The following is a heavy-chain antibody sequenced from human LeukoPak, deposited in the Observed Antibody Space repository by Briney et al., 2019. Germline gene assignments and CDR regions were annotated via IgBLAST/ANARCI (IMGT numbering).Heavy chain of an antibody. J-gene: IGHJ5*02. CDR1: GGSFSGYY. V-gene: IGHV4-34*01. CDR2: INESGTT. D-gene: IGHD3-10*01. CDR3: ARALMTLVRGVPRTTWFHP. Sequence: SETLSLTCAVFGGSFSGYYWTWVRQAPGKGLEWIGEINESGTTNYNASLNNRVTISVDTSKNQFSLKLTSLTAADTAVFYCARALMTLVRGVPRTTWFHPWGQGTLVTVSS.